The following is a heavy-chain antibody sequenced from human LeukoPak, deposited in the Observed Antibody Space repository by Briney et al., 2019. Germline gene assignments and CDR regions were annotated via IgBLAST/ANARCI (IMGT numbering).Heavy chain of an antibody. CDR2: IYSGGST. CDR3: AREDSDNPSDWFDP. CDR1: GFTVSSNY. Sequence: PGGSLRLSCAASGFTVSSNYMSWVRQAPGKGLEWVSVIYSGGSTYYADSVKGRFTISRDNSKNTLYLQMNSLRAEDTAVYYCAREDSDNPSDWFDPWGQGTLVTVSS. J-gene: IGHJ5*02. V-gene: IGHV3-53*01. D-gene: IGHD5-24*01.